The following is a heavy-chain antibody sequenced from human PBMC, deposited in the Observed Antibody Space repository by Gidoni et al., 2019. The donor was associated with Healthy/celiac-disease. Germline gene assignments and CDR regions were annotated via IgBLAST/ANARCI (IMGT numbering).Heavy chain of an antibody. CDR2: IWYDGSNN. Sequence: QVQMVESGGGVFQPGRSLRLSCSALGFTLSSLGIHWVRQAQGKGLEWVSVIWYDGSNNIYAYSVKGLFTISRDNSKNTLYLQMNSLRADYTAVYYCARDCGYDFWSGYYHPPDYWGQGTLVTVSS. CDR3: ARDCGYDFWSGYYHPPDY. CDR1: GFTLSSLG. D-gene: IGHD3-3*01. J-gene: IGHJ4*02. V-gene: IGHV3-33*01.